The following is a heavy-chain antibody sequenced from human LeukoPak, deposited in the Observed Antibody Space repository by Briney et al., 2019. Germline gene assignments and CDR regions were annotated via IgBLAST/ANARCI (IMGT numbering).Heavy chain of an antibody. J-gene: IGHJ6*03. CDR2: ISSSTSYI. D-gene: IGHD5-18*01. V-gene: IGHV3-21*01. Sequence: GGSLRLSCAASGFTFSSYSMNWVCQAPGKGLEWVSSISSSTSYIYYADSVKGRFTISRDNAQNSLYLQMNSLRAEDTAVYYCARSAYNYGGYMDVWGKGTTVTVSS. CDR3: ARSAYNYGGYMDV. CDR1: GFTFSSYS.